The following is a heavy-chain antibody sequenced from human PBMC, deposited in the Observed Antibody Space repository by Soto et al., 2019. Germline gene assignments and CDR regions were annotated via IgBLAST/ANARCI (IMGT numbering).Heavy chain of an antibody. CDR2: IYYSGIT. J-gene: IGHJ5*02. CDR1: GGSIRSRGYY. V-gene: IGHV4-31*03. CDR3: ARFSVGHYNSSGYYFVDL. D-gene: IGHD3-22*01. Sequence: SETLSLTCTFSGGSIRSRGYYWTWLRQHPGKGLEWIGYIYYSGITYYSPSLKSRVSISIDTSKNQFSLNLNSVAAADTAVYYCARFSVGHYNSSGYYFVDLWGQGTLVTVSS.